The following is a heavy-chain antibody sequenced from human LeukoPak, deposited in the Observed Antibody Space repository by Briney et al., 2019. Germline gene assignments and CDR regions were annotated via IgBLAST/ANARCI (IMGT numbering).Heavy chain of an antibody. V-gene: IGHV3-23*01. D-gene: IGHD3-3*01. J-gene: IGHJ5*02. CDR1: GFTFSSYA. CDR2: ISGSGGTT. Sequence: GESLKISCAASGFTFSSYAMSWVRQAPGKGPEWVSSISGSGGTTYYADPVKGRFTISRDNSKNTLYLQMDSLRAEDTALYYCAKHNDFWSVSNWFDPWGQGTLVIVSS. CDR3: AKHNDFWSVSNWFDP.